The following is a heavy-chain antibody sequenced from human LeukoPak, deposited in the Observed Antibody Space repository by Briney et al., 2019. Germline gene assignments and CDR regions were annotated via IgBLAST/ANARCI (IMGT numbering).Heavy chain of an antibody. CDR2: INPNSGGT. CDR1: GYTFTGYY. CDR3: ARDVVGFGESPRLYYYYYGMDV. V-gene: IGHV1-2*06. J-gene: IGHJ6*02. Sequence: ASVKVSCKASGYTFTGYYMHWVRQAPGQGLEWMGRINPNSGGTNYAQKFQGRVTMTRDTSISTAYMELSRLRSDDTAVYYCARDVVGFGESPRLYYYYYGMDVWGQGTTATVSS. D-gene: IGHD3-10*01.